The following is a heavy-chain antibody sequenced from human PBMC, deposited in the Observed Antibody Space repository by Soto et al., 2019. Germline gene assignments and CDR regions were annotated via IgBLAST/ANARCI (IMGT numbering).Heavy chain of an antibody. CDR1: GRTFSSYA. V-gene: IGHV1-69*05. J-gene: IGHJ6*02. CDR2: IIPIFGTA. CDR3: AAPSTSPHYYYYGMDG. Sequence: GASMQVSCKSSGRTFSSYAISWVRQAPGQGLEWMGGIIPIFGTANYAQKFQGRVTITRDMSTSTAYMELSSLRSEDTAVYYCAAPSTSPHYYYYGMDGWGQGTTVTFS.